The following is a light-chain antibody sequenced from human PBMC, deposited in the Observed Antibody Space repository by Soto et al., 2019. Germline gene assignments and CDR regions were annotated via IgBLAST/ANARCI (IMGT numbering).Light chain of an antibody. CDR2: DVS. J-gene: IGLJ1*01. V-gene: IGLV2-14*03. Sequence: QSVLTQPASVCGSPGQSITISCTGTSSDVGGYNYVSWYQHHPGKAPKLMIFDVSNRPSGVSNRFSGSKSGNTASLTISELQPEDEADYYCSSYTTSNTRQIVFGTGTKVTVL. CDR3: SSYTTSNTRQIV. CDR1: SSDVGGYNY.